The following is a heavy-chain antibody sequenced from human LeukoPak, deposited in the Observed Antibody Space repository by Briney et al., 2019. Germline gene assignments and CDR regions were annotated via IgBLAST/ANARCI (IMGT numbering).Heavy chain of an antibody. D-gene: IGHD3-9*01. CDR1: GYTFTGYY. J-gene: IGHJ4*02. V-gene: IGHV1-2*06. Sequence: ASVKVSCKASGYTFTGYYMHWVRQAPGQGLEWMGRDNLNSGGTNYAQNFQGRVTMTRDTSISTAYIQLSRLTSDDTAVYYCAKEARVDWYYFDYWGQGTLVTVSS. CDR2: DNLNSGGT. CDR3: AKEARVDWYYFDY.